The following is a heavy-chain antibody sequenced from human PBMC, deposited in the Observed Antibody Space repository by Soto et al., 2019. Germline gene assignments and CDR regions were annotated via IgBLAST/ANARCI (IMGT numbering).Heavy chain of an antibody. CDR2: INPSGGST. CDR3: ARVAATGGYFDY. CDR1: GYTFTSYY. D-gene: IGHD6-25*01. Sequence: ASVKVSCKASGYTFTSYYMHWVLQAPGQGLEWMGIINPSGGSTSYAQKFQGRVTMTRDTSTSTVYMELSSLRSEDTAVYYCARVAATGGYFDYWGQGTLVTVSS. J-gene: IGHJ4*02. V-gene: IGHV1-46*01.